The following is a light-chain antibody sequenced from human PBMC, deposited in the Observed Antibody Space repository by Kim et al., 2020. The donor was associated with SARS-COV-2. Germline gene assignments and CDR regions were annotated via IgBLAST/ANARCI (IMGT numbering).Light chain of an antibody. CDR2: EVT. Sequence: GKSVTVSCTGTSGDVGGYNYVSWYLQHPGKAPKLMIYEVTKRPSGVPDRFSGSKSGNTASLTVSGLQAEDEADYYCSSYADSNSLLFGGGTQLTVL. CDR3: SSYADSNSLL. CDR1: SGDVGGYNY. J-gene: IGLJ2*01. V-gene: IGLV2-8*01.